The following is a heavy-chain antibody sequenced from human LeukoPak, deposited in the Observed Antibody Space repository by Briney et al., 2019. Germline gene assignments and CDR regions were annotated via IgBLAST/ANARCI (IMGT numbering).Heavy chain of an antibody. J-gene: IGHJ4*02. Sequence: GGSLRLSCAASGFTFSSYSMNWVRQAPGKGLEWVSSIISSSSYIYYADSVKGRFTISRDNAKNSLYLQMNSLRAEDTAVYYCARAMVRGVITIGYWGQGTLVTVSS. CDR1: GFTFSSYS. CDR2: IISSSSYI. V-gene: IGHV3-21*01. D-gene: IGHD3-10*01. CDR3: ARAMVRGVITIGY.